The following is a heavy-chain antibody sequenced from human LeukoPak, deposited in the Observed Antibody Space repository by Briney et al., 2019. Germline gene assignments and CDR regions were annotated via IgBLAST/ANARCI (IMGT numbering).Heavy chain of an antibody. CDR2: IYSGGST. D-gene: IGHD3-16*01. Sequence: PGGSLRLSCAASGFTVSSNYMSWVRQAPGKGLEWVSVIYSGGSTNYADPVKGRFTISRDNSKNTLYLQMSSLRVEDTAVYYCARDIRGRNSPLFDYWGQGTLVTVSS. CDR3: ARDIRGRNSPLFDY. V-gene: IGHV3-66*01. CDR1: GFTVSSNY. J-gene: IGHJ4*02.